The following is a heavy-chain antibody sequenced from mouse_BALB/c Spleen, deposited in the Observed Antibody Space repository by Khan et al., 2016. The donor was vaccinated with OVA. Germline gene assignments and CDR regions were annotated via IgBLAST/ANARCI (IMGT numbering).Heavy chain of an antibody. D-gene: IGHD2-10*01. J-gene: IGHJ3*01. CDR1: GFAFNCYD. CDR2: NSSTGTYT. CDR3: TRPSYYGNPWLAY. Sequence: EAQLVDSGGGLVKPGGSLKLSCGFSGFAFNCYDMSWVRQTPEKMLEWVATNSSTGTYTYYPNSVKARFTIFRDTARNTLYLQKSRLRAEDTGLYYCTRPSYYGNPWLAYWGQGTLVTVSA. V-gene: IGHV5-9*02.